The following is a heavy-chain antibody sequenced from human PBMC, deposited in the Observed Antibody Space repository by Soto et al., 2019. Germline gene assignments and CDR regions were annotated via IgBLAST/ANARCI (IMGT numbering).Heavy chain of an antibody. CDR3: ARDGGQWLTDAFDI. CDR1: GFTFSSYA. D-gene: IGHD6-19*01. CDR2: ISYDGSNK. Sequence: QVQLVESGGGVVQPGRSLRLSCAASGFTFSSYAMHWVRQAPGKGLEWVAVISYDGSNKYYADSVKGRFTISRDNSKNTLYLQMNSLRAEDTAVYYCARDGGQWLTDAFDIWGQGTMFTVSS. J-gene: IGHJ3*02. V-gene: IGHV3-30-3*01.